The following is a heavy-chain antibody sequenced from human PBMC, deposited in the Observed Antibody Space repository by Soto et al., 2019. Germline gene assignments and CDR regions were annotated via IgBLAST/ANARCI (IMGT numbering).Heavy chain of an antibody. Sequence: GASVKVSCKASGYTFTSYYMHWVRQAPGQGLEWMGIINPSGGSTSYAQKFQGRVTMTRDTSTSTVYMELSSLRSEDTAVYYCARETDIVVVPAAYGMDVWGQGTTVTVSS. D-gene: IGHD2-2*01. CDR2: INPSGGST. J-gene: IGHJ6*02. CDR3: ARETDIVVVPAAYGMDV. V-gene: IGHV1-46*01. CDR1: GYTFTSYY.